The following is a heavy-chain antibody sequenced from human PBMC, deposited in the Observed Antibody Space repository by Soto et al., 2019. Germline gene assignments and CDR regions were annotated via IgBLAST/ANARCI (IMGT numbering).Heavy chain of an antibody. V-gene: IGHV4-4*07. CDR3: AREFDVNTALDYWYFDL. D-gene: IGHD4-17*01. J-gene: IGHJ2*01. Sequence: QVHLQESGPGVVKASETLSLTCSLSGGSTSGKYWSWIRQSAGKGLEWIGRIYSSGRTHYNPSLGSRVSMSVAQNSFSLRLTSVTAADTAIYYCAREFDVNTALDYWYFDLWGRGTQVSVSS. CDR1: GGSTSGKY. CDR2: IYSSGRT.